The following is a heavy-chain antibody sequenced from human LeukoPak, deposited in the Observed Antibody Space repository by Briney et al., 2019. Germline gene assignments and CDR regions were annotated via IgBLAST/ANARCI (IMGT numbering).Heavy chain of an antibody. CDR2: ISYDGSNK. D-gene: IGHD6-13*01. CDR3: ARDSQQLPRY. CDR1: GFTFSSYA. V-gene: IGHV3-30*04. J-gene: IGHJ4*02. Sequence: GGSLGLSCAASGFTFSSYAMHWVRQAPGKGLEWVAVISYDGSNKYYADSVKGRFTISRDNSKNTLYLQMNSLRAEDTAVYYCARDSQQLPRYWGQGTLVTVSS.